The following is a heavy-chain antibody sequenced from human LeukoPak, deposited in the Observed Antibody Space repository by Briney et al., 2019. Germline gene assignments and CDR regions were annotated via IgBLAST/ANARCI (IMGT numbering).Heavy chain of an antibody. CDR1: GFIFSNYA. J-gene: IGHJ4*02. CDR3: AKWGDYDVLTGYYVSDF. Sequence: GGSLRLSYAASGFIFSNYAMYWVRQAPGKGLEWVSAISGRSDNTYYADSVKGRFTLSRDSSKNTLYLQMNSLRADDTAVYYCAKWGDYDVLTGYYVSDFWGQGTLVTVSS. CDR2: ISGRSDNT. D-gene: IGHD3-9*01. V-gene: IGHV3-23*01.